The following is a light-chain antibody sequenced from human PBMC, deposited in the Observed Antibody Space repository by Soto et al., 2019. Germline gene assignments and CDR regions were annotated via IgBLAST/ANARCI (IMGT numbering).Light chain of an antibody. Sequence: EIVLTQSPATLSLSPGERATLSCRASQSVGSYLAWYLQKPGQAPRLLIYDASTRATGIPARFSGSGSGTDFTLTISSLEPEDFAVYFCQQRTNWPPVTFGGGTKVEIK. CDR3: QQRTNWPPVT. CDR2: DAS. J-gene: IGKJ4*01. CDR1: QSVGSY. V-gene: IGKV3-11*01.